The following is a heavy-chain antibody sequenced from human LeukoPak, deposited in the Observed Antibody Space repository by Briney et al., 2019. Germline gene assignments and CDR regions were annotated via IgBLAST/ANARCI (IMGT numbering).Heavy chain of an antibody. CDR2: KSHHAYYE. J-gene: IGHJ4*02. CDR3: ARDWIDRYLDY. CDR1: GFIFSDLG. D-gene: IGHD2-2*03. V-gene: IGHV3-33*01. Sequence: GGSLRLSCAASGFIFSDLGIHWVRQAPGKGLEWVAVKSHHAYYEYYADSVQGRFTISRDDSKNTVYLQMNSPRAEDTAVYYCARDWIDRYLDYWGQGILVTVSS.